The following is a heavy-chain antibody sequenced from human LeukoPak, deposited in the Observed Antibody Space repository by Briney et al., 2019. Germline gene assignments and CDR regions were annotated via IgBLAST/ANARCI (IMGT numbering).Heavy chain of an antibody. V-gene: IGHV1-8*03. D-gene: IGHD6-13*01. CDR3: ARVAAAGAYYYYYMDV. J-gene: IGHJ6*03. Sequence: ASVKVSCKASGGTFSSYAISWVRQATGQGLEWMGWMNPNSGNTGYAQKFQGRVTITRNTSISTAYMELSSLRSEDTAVYYCARVAAAGAYYYYYMDVWGKGTTVTVSS. CDR1: GGTFSSYA. CDR2: MNPNSGNT.